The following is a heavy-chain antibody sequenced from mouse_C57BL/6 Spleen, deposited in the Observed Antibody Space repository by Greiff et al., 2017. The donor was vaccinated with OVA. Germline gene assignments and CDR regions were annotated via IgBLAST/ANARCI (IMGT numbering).Heavy chain of an antibody. V-gene: IGHV1-69*01. D-gene: IGHD4-1*01. J-gene: IGHJ2*01. CDR1: GYTFTSYW. CDR3: ARALTGTGDY. Sequence: QVQLKQPGAELVMPGASVKLSCKASGYTFTSYWMHWVKQRPGQGLEWIGEIDPSDSYTNYNQTFKGKSTLTVDKSSSTAYMQLSSLTSEASAVYYCARALTGTGDYWGQGTTLTVSS. CDR2: IDPSDSYT.